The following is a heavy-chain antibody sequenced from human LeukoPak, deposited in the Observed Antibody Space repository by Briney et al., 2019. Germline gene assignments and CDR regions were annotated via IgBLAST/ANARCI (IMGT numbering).Heavy chain of an antibody. CDR3: ARAKITIFGVVIISYYFDY. J-gene: IGHJ4*02. CDR1: GFIFSDYW. D-gene: IGHD3-3*01. CDR2: IRGDGTIT. Sequence: GGSLRLSCAASGFIFSDYWMHWVRQVPGKGLVWVSRIRGDGTITNYADSVKGRFTISRDNAKNSLYLQMNSLRAEDTALYYCARAKITIFGVVIISYYFDYWGQGTLVTVSS. V-gene: IGHV3-74*01.